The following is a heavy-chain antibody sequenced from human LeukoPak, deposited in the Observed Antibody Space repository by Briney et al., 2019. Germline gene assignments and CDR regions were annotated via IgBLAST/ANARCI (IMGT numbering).Heavy chain of an antibody. D-gene: IGHD5-12*01. V-gene: IGHV4-39*07. J-gene: IGHJ3*02. CDR1: GVSISSSDYY. CDR2: IYHSGST. CDR3: ARVNWSGYDFRGAFDI. Sequence: SETLSLTCTVFGVSISSSDYYWGWIRQPPGKGLEWIGSIYHSGSTYYYPSLESRVTISVDTSKNQFSLKLTSVTAADTAVYYCARVNWSGYDFRGAFDIWGQGTTVTVSS.